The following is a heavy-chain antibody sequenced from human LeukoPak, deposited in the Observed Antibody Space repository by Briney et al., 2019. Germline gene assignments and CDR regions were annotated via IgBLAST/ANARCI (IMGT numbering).Heavy chain of an antibody. V-gene: IGHV3-23*01. D-gene: IGHD5-12*01. Sequence: GGSLRLSCAASGFTLSSYAMSWVRQAPGRGLEWVSAISGSGTTTHYADSEKGRFTISTDNFKNTSYLQMNSLRAEDTAVYYCAKGRGWLRLQDYGMDVWGKGTTVTVSS. CDR3: AKGRGWLRLQDYGMDV. J-gene: IGHJ6*04. CDR1: GFTLSSYA. CDR2: ISGSGTTT.